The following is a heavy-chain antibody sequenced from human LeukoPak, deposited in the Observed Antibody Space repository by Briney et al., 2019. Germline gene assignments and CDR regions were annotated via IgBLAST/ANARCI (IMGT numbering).Heavy chain of an antibody. Sequence: SVKVSCKASGGTLSSYAISWVRQAPGQGLEWMGGIIPIFGTANYAQKFQGRVTITADKSTSTAYMELSSLRSEDTAVYYCARGARDCSSTSCPRALFDYWGQGTLVTVSS. CDR1: GGTLSSYA. CDR2: IIPIFGTA. J-gene: IGHJ4*02. V-gene: IGHV1-69*06. D-gene: IGHD2-2*01. CDR3: ARGARDCSSTSCPRALFDY.